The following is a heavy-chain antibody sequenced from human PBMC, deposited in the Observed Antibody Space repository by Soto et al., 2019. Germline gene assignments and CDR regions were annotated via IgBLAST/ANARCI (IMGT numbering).Heavy chain of an antibody. V-gene: IGHV3-64*04. CDR2: ISSNGGST. CDR3: ARDYDSSGYPRYYFDY. D-gene: IGHD3-22*01. J-gene: IGHJ4*02. CDR1: GFTFSSYA. Sequence: GSLRLSCAASGFTFSSYAMHWVRQAPGKGLEYVSAISSNGGSTYYADSVKGRFTISRDNSKNTLYLQMNSLRAEDTAVFYCARDYDSSGYPRYYFDYWGQGTLVTVSS.